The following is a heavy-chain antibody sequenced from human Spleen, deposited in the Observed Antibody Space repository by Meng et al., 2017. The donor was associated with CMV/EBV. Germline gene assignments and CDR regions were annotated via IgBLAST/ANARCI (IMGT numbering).Heavy chain of an antibody. J-gene: IGHJ4*02. CDR2: INPSGGTT. CDR1: GYSFSGYF. Sequence: ASVKVSCMASGYSFSGYFIHWVRQAPGQGLEWIGLINPSGGTTSYAHEFQGRVTMTRDTSTSTVYMVVRSLRSEDTAVYYCAREPSFPGYCGDDCSYFDYWGQGTLVTVSS. V-gene: IGHV1-46*01. D-gene: IGHD2-21*01. CDR3: AREPSFPGYCGDDCSYFDY.